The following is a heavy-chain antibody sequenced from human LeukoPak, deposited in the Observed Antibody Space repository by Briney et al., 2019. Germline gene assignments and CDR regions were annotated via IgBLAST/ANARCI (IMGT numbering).Heavy chain of an antibody. D-gene: IGHD2-15*01. V-gene: IGHV1-18*01. CDR1: SFIFNNYG. CDR2: ISVYNDNT. J-gene: IGHJ6*03. Sequence: ASVKVSCKASSFIFNNYGISWVRQAPEQGLEWMGWISVYNDNTKYSQNLQGRVTLTTDKSTNTAYMELRSLRSDDTAIYYCARAVSGGSSFFYMDVWGKGTTVTISS. CDR3: ARAVSGGSSFFYMDV.